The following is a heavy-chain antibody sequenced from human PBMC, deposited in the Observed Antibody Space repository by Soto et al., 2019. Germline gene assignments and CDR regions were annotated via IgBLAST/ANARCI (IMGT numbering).Heavy chain of an antibody. V-gene: IGHV3-23*01. D-gene: IGHD5-12*01. CDR2: ISGSGGST. J-gene: IGHJ4*02. Sequence: GSLRLSCAASGFTFSSYAMSWVRQAPGKGLEWVSAISGSGGSTYYADSVKGRFTISRDNSKNTLYLQMNSLRAEDTAVYYCAKAHSGDGYNYGFDYWGQGTQVTVSS. CDR1: GFTFSSYA. CDR3: AKAHSGDGYNYGFDY.